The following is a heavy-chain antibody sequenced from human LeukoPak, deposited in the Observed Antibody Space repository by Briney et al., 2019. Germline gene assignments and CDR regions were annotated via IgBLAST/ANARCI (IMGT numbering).Heavy chain of an antibody. CDR1: GFIFSRDS. CDR2: ISHDSGVR. J-gene: IGHJ6*03. V-gene: IGHV3-48*01. CDR3: AKAERDHYYYYMDV. Sequence: GGSLRLSCEASGFIFSRDSMNWVRQAPGKGLEWISYISHDSGVRYYADSVRGRFTISRDNAKNSLHLQMHSLRAEDTAVYYCAKAERDHYYYYMDVWGKGTTVTVSS. D-gene: IGHD1-1*01.